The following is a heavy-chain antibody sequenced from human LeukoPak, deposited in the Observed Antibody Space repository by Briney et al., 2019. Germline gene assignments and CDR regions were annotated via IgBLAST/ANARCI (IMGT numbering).Heavy chain of an antibody. J-gene: IGHJ4*02. CDR3: AKDSYTRGVIRYYDSSGYYDY. CDR2: ISYDGSNK. V-gene: IGHV3-30*18. Sequence: PGGSLRLSCAASGFTFSSYGMHWVRQAPGKGLEWVAVISYDGSNKYYADSVKGRFTISRDNSKNTLYLQMNSLRAEDTAVYYCAKDSYTRGVIRYYDSSGYYDYWGQGTLVTVSS. D-gene: IGHD3-22*01. CDR1: GFTFSSYG.